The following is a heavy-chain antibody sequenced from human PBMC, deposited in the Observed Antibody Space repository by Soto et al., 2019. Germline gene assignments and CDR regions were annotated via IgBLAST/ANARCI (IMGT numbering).Heavy chain of an antibody. J-gene: IGHJ4*02. Sequence: QVQLVESGGGVVQPGRSLRLSCAASGFTFSSYGMHWVRQAPGKGLEWVAVISYDGSNKYYADSVKGRFTISRDNSKNTLYLQMNSLIAENTAVYYCAKVQPIYYYDSSFLDYWGKGTLVTVSS. CDR2: ISYDGSNK. CDR3: AKVQPIYYYDSSFLDY. V-gene: IGHV3-30*18. CDR1: GFTFSSYG. D-gene: IGHD3-22*01.